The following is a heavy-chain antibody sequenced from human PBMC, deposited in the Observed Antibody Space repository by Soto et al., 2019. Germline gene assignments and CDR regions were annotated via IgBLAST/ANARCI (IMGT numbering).Heavy chain of an antibody. V-gene: IGHV3-30*03. D-gene: IGHD6-13*01. J-gene: IGHJ3*02. Sequence: LRLSCAASGFTFSSYGMHWVRQAPGKGLEWVAVISYDGSNKYYADSVKGRFTISRDNSKNTLYLQMNSLRAEDTALYYCARAGGSSSWYEHAFDIWGQGTMVTVSS. CDR2: ISYDGSNK. CDR3: ARAGGSSSWYEHAFDI. CDR1: GFTFSSYG.